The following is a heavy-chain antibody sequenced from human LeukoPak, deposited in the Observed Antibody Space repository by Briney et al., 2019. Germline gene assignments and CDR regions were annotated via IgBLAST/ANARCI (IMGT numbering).Heavy chain of an antibody. CDR2: INHSGST. J-gene: IGHJ3*02. CDR1: GGSFNGYY. CDR3: ARGHHSSSWSLLTAAFDI. V-gene: IGHV4-34*01. Sequence: SETLSLTCAVYGGSFNGYYWSWIRQPPGKGLEWIGEINHSGSTNYNPSLKSRVTISVDTSKNQFSLKLSSVTAADTAVYYCARGHHSSSWSLLTAAFDIWGQGTMVTASS. D-gene: IGHD6-13*01.